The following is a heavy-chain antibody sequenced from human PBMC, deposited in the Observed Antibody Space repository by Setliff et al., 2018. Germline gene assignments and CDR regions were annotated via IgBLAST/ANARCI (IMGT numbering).Heavy chain of an antibody. D-gene: IGHD1-26*01. J-gene: IGHJ5*02. Sequence: PGGSLRLSCAASGFSLSDYWMSWVRQAPGKGLEWVADIKQDGSNTYYGDSVKGRFTISRDNAKNSLFLQMNSLRGEDTAMYYCARDDDTTSLYSRFEHWGQGTPVTVSS. CDR3: ARDDDTTSLYSRFEH. CDR1: GFSLSDYW. CDR2: IKQDGSNT. V-gene: IGHV3-7*03.